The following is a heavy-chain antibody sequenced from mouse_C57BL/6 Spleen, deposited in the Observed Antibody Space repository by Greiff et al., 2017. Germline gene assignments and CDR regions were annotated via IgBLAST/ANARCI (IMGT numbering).Heavy chain of an antibody. D-gene: IGHD2-4*01. V-gene: IGHV1-7*01. CDR1: GYTFTSYW. CDR3: ARSPYDYDCAMDY. J-gene: IGHJ4*01. Sequence: VKLMESGAELAKPGASVKLSCKASGYTFTSYWMHWVKQRPGQGLEWIGYINPSSGYTKYNQKFKDKATLTADKSSSTAYMQLSSLTYEDSAVYYCARSPYDYDCAMDYWGQGTSVTVSS. CDR2: INPSSGYT.